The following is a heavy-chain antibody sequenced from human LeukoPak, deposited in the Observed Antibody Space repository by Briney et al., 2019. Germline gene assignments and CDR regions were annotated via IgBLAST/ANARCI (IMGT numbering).Heavy chain of an antibody. V-gene: IGHV1-8*01. CDR2: MNPNSGNT. D-gene: IGHD3-3*01. Sequence: ASVKVSCKASGYTFTSYDINWVRQATGQGLEWMGWMNPNSGNTGYAQKFQGRVTMTRNTSISTAYLELSSLTSEDTAVYYCTRDKRPEYDFWCGRHNWFDPWGQGTLVTVSS. CDR3: TRDKRPEYDFWCGRHNWFDP. J-gene: IGHJ5*02. CDR1: GYTFTSYD.